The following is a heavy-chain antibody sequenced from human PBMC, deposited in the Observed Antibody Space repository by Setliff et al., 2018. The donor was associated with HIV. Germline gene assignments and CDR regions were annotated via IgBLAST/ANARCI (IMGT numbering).Heavy chain of an antibody. CDR1: GGIFSRFA. J-gene: IGHJ6*03. Sequence: ASVKVSCKASGGIFSRFAFSWVRQAPGQGLEWMGGLIPIFGTPNYAQKFQGRVTITTDESTNTVYMDLYSLTSEDTAIAYCASSAGAVPTTARYGDYYYYFYMDVWGKGTTVTVSS. V-gene: IGHV1-69*05. D-gene: IGHD1-1*01. CDR3: ASSAGAVPTTARYGDYYYYFYMDV. CDR2: LIPIFGTP.